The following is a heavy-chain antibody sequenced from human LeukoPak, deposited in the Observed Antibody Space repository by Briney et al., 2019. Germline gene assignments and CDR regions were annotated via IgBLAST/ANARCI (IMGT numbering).Heavy chain of an antibody. CDR2: INHSGST. V-gene: IGHV4-34*01. D-gene: IGHD2-2*01. Sequence: SETLSLTCAVYGGSFSGYCWSWIRQPPGKGLEWIGEINHSGSTNYNPSLKSRVTISVDTSKNQFSLKLSSVTAADTAVYYCARYSSGPAAPPPNLHYYYYYMDVWGKGNTVTVSS. J-gene: IGHJ6*03. CDR1: GGSFSGYC. CDR3: ARYSSGPAAPPPNLHYYYYYMDV.